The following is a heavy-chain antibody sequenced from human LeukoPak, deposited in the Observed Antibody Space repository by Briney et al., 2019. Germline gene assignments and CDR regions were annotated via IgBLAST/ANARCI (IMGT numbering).Heavy chain of an antibody. V-gene: IGHV3-53*01. CDR1: GFTVNSNY. Sequence: GSLRLSCAASGFTVNSNYMSWVRQAPGKGLEWVSVIYSGGSTYYADSVKGRFTISRDNSKNTLYLQMNGLRAEDTAVYYCARGTGYYDFWSGYTAYYFDYWGQGTLVTVSS. CDR3: ARGTGYYDFWSGYTAYYFDY. J-gene: IGHJ4*02. D-gene: IGHD3-3*01. CDR2: IYSGGST.